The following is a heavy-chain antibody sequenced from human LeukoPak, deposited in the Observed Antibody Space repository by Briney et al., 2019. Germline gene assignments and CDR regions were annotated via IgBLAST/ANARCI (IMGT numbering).Heavy chain of an antibody. CDR3: ARDLGYDGFDWAP. Sequence: SETLSLTCTVSGDSISNYYWSWLRQSPGKGLEWIGFIYNRGSTKYNPSLNSRITISVDTSKNQISLNLTSVTAADAAVYYCARDLGYDGFDWAPWGQGTLVTVSS. J-gene: IGHJ5*02. CDR2: IYNRGST. D-gene: IGHD5-12*01. V-gene: IGHV4-4*08. CDR1: GDSISNYY.